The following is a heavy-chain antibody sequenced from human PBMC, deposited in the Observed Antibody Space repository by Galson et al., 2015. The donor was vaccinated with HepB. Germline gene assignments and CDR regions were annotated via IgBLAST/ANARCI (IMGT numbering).Heavy chain of an antibody. Sequence: SVKVSCKASGYSFSSYYVHWVRQAPGQGLEWMGMVNPSGGSTRYEQKLQGRVTMTRDTSTSTVYMELSSLRSEDTAVYYCARDVCGGDCRERTPFHIWGQGTMVTVSS. CDR1: GYSFSSYY. D-gene: IGHD2-21*02. CDR2: VNPSGGST. CDR3: ARDVCGGDCRERTPFHI. V-gene: IGHV1-46*01. J-gene: IGHJ3*02.